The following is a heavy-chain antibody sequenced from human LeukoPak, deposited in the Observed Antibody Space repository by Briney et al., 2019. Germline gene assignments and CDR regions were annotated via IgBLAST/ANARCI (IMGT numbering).Heavy chain of an antibody. J-gene: IGHJ4*02. D-gene: IGHD4-17*01. CDR3: ARDPRGATVTSLKIDY. V-gene: IGHV3-21*01. Sequence: GGALRLSRAGSGFTFSSYSMNWVRQAPGKGLDWVSFISSGLNYIYYADSMQSRFTISRDNAQNSLYLQMNNLRAEDTAVYYCARDPRGATVTSLKIDYWGQGAQVTVSS. CDR2: ISSGLNYI. CDR1: GFTFSSYS.